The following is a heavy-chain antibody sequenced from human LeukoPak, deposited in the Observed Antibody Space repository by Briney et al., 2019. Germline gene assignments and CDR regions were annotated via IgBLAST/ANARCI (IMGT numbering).Heavy chain of an antibody. Sequence: GSLRLSCAASGFTFSSYAMHWVRQAPGKGLEWVAVISYDGSNKYYADSVKGRFTISRDNSKNTLYLQMNSLRAEDTAVYYCARDKSYDSSGSYIFDYWGQGTLVTVSS. D-gene: IGHD3-22*01. CDR3: ARDKSYDSSGSYIFDY. CDR2: ISYDGSNK. J-gene: IGHJ4*02. V-gene: IGHV3-30*04. CDR1: GFTFSSYA.